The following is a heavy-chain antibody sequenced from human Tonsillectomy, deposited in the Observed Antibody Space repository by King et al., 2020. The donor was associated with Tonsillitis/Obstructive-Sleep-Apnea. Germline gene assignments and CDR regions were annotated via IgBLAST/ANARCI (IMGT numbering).Heavy chain of an antibody. J-gene: IGHJ3*02. D-gene: IGHD3-3*01. CDR2: INTHTGNP. CDR1: EFTFTSYA. CDR3: AREGRFQTYYDFWSGSPDAFDI. V-gene: IGHV7-4-1*02. Sequence: VQLVESGSELKKPGASVKISCKPSEFTFTSYAMNWVRQAPGQGLEWMGWINTHTGNPTYAQGFTGRFVFSLDISVSTAYLQINSLKAEDTAVYYCAREGRFQTYYDFWSGSPDAFDIWGQGTMVTVSS.